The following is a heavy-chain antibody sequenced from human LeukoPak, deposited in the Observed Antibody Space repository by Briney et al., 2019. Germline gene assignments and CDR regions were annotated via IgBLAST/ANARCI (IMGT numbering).Heavy chain of an antibody. CDR2: ISSSSSYI. D-gene: IGHD3-10*01. CDR1: GFTFSSYE. CDR3: ARDPSITMVRGAWYFDL. Sequence: GGSLRLSCAASGFTFSSYEMNWVRQAPGKGLEWVSSISSSSSYIYYADSVKGRFTISRDNAKNSLYLQMRSLRAEDTAVYYCARDPSITMVRGAWYFDLWGRGTLVTVPS. V-gene: IGHV3-21*01. J-gene: IGHJ2*01.